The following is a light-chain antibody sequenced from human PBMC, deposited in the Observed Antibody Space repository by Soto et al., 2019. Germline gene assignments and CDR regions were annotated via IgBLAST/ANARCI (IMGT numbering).Light chain of an antibody. CDR3: SSYTSSSTPYV. V-gene: IGLV2-14*01. CDR2: DVS. CDR1: SGDVGGYNY. J-gene: IGLJ1*01. Sequence: QSALTQPASVSGSHGQSITISCTGTSGDVGGYNYVSWYQQHPGKAPKLMIYDVSNRPSGVSNRFSGSKSGNTASLTISGLQAEDEADYYCSSYTSSSTPYVFGTGTKLTVL.